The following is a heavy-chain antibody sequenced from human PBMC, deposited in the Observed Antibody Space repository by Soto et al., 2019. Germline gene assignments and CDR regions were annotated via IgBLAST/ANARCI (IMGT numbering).Heavy chain of an antibody. D-gene: IGHD6-19*01. J-gene: IGHJ4*02. V-gene: IGHV3-33*01. Sequence: GGSLRLSCAASGFTFSSYGMHWVRQAPGKGLEWVAVIWYDGSNKYYADSVKGRFTISGDNSKNTLYLQMNSLRAEDTAVYYCARGAQQWLVPGRNFDYWGQGTLVTVSS. CDR2: IWYDGSNK. CDR1: GFTFSSYG. CDR3: ARGAQQWLVPGRNFDY.